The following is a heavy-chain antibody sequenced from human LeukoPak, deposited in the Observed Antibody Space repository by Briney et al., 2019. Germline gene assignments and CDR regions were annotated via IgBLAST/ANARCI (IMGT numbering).Heavy chain of an antibody. CDR3: AAAVNTGRAEHY. V-gene: IGHV3-23*01. J-gene: IGHJ4*02. D-gene: IGHD4-17*01. CDR1: GFTLSSYA. CDR2: INNSGTDT. Sequence: GGSLRLSCAASGFTLSSYAMTWVRHAPGKGLECVSSINNSGTDTYYEDSVKGRFTISRDNSKNTLFLHINSLSAEDTAVYYCAAAVNTGRAEHYWGQGTLVTVSS.